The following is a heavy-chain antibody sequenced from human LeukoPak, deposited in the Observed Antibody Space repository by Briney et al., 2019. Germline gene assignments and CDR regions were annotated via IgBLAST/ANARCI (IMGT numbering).Heavy chain of an antibody. V-gene: IGHV1-2*02. Sequence: GASVKVSCKASGYTFTGYFMHWVRQAPGQGLEWMGWINPNSGGTNYAQKFQGRVTMTRDTSISTAYMELSRLRSDDTAVYYCARDSTMIVVVITGGFDPWGQGTLVTVSS. D-gene: IGHD3-22*01. CDR3: ARDSTMIVVVITGGFDP. J-gene: IGHJ5*02. CDR2: INPNSGGT. CDR1: GYTFTGYF.